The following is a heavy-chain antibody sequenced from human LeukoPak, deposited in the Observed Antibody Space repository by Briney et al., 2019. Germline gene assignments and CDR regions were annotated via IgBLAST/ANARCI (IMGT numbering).Heavy chain of an antibody. CDR2: TYYRSKWYN. V-gene: IGHV6-1*01. J-gene: IGHJ4*02. CDR1: GDSVSSNSAA. D-gene: IGHD5-24*01. CDR3: ARARIEMATIQVFDY. Sequence: SQTLSLTCAISGDSVSSNSAAWNWIRQSPSRGLEWLGRTYYRSKWYNDYAVSVKSRITINPDTSKNQFSLKLSSVTAADTAVYYCARARIEMATIQVFDYWGQGTLVTVSS.